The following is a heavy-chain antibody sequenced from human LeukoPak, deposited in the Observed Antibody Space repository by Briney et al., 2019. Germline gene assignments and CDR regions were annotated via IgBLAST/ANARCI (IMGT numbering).Heavy chain of an antibody. CDR2: ISGSGGST. D-gene: IGHD3-10*01. Sequence: GGSLRLSCAASGFTFSSYAMSWVRQAPGKGLEWVSVISGSGGSTYNADSVKGRFTISRDNSKNTLYLQMNSLRAEDTAVYYCAKEGVVRGVKALGYWGQGTLVTVSS. J-gene: IGHJ4*02. CDR1: GFTFSSYA. CDR3: AKEGVVRGVKALGY. V-gene: IGHV3-23*01.